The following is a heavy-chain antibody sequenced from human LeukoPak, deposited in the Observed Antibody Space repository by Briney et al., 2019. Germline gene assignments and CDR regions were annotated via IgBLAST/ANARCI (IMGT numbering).Heavy chain of an antibody. CDR3: ATELRWDQNFAC. CDR1: GFTFSNAW. D-gene: IGHD4-23*01. V-gene: IGHV3-15*01. J-gene: IGHJ4*02. CDR2: IKSRTDGGTT. Sequence: KPGGSLRLSCAASGFTFSNAWMSWVRQAPGKGLEWVGHIKSRTDGGTTDYAAPVKGRFTISRDDSQNTLYLQMNSLKTEDTAAYYCATELRWDQNFACWGKGTLVTVSS.